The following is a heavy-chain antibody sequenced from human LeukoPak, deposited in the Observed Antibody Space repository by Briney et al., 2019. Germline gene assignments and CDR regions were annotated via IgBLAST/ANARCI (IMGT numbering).Heavy chain of an antibody. CDR1: GGSFSGYY. V-gene: IGHV4-34*01. CDR2: INHSGST. Sequence: SETLSLTCAVYGGSFSGYYWSWIRQPPGKGLEWIGEINHSGSTDYNPSLKSRVTISVDTSKNQFSLKLSSVTAADTAVYYCARGTRYYYDSSGYYFFDYWGQGTLVTVSS. CDR3: ARGTRYYYDSSGYYFFDY. J-gene: IGHJ4*02. D-gene: IGHD3-22*01.